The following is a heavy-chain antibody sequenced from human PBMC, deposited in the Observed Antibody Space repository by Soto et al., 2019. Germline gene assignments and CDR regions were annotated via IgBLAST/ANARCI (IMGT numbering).Heavy chain of an antibody. CDR2: ISNSFSDGNT. CDR1: GFTFSTYA. V-gene: IGHV3-23*01. J-gene: IGHJ3*02. D-gene: IGHD1-26*01. CDR3: ARDSRSVGATTRLLAFDI. Sequence: GGSLRLSCAASGFTFSTYAMNWVRQAPGKGLEWVSAISNSFSDGNTHYADSVKGRFTISRDNSKNTLYLQMSSLRAEDTAVYYCARDSRSVGATTRLLAFDIWGQGTMVTVSS.